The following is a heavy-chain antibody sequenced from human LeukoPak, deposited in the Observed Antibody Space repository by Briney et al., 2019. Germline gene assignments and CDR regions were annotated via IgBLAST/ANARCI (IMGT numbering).Heavy chain of an antibody. CDR3: ARQRGYSGYDAGY. Sequence: GESLKISCKGSGYSFTSYWIGWVRQMPGKGLEWMGIIYPGDSDPRYSPSFQGQVTISADKSISTAYLQWSSLKASDTAMYYCARQRGYSGYDAGYWGQGTLVTVSS. CDR1: GYSFTSYW. CDR2: IYPGDSDP. V-gene: IGHV5-51*01. J-gene: IGHJ4*02. D-gene: IGHD5-12*01.